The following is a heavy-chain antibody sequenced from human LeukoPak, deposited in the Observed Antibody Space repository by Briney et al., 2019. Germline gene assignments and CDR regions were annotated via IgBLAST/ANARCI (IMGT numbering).Heavy chain of an antibody. CDR2: ISSSSSYI. J-gene: IGHJ6*02. CDR1: GFTFNKAW. Sequence: PGGSLRLSCAASGFTFNKAWMNWVRQAPGKGLEWVSSISSSSSYIYYADSVKGRFTISGDNAKNSLYLQMNSLRAEDTAVYYCARAYSYGYLGPYYYYYYGMDVWGQGTTVTVSS. D-gene: IGHD5-18*01. CDR3: ARAYSYGYLGPYYYYYYGMDV. V-gene: IGHV3-21*01.